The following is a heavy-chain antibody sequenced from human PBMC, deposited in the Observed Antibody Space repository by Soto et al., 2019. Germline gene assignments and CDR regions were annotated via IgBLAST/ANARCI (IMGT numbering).Heavy chain of an antibody. CDR1: GYTFTGYY. CDR3: ARDNYDFWSGYWGYYGMDV. D-gene: IGHD3-3*01. Sequence: ASVKVSCKASGYTFTGYYMHWVRQAPGQGLEWMGWINPNSGGTNYAQKFQGWVTMTRDTSISTAYMELSRLRSDDTAVYYCARDNYDFWSGYWGYYGMDVWGQGTTVTVSS. CDR2: INPNSGGT. J-gene: IGHJ6*02. V-gene: IGHV1-2*04.